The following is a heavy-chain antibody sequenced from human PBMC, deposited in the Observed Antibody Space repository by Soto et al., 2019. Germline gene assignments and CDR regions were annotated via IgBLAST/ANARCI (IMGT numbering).Heavy chain of an antibody. CDR2: INPNSGGT. V-gene: IGHV1-2*02. CDR3: ARDMIVVVRLLPEYYFDS. J-gene: IGHJ4*02. CDR1: GYTFTGYY. D-gene: IGHD3-22*01. Sequence: ASVKVSFKASGYTFTGYYLHWVRQAPGQGLEWMGWINPNSGGTNYAQKFQGRVTITRDTSISTAYMELSRLRSDDTAVYYCARDMIVVVRLLPEYYFDSWGQGTLVTVSS.